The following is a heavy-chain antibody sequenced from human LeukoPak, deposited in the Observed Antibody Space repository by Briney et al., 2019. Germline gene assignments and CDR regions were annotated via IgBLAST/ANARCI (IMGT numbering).Heavy chain of an antibody. J-gene: IGHJ4*02. V-gene: IGHV3-21*01. CDR3: ARAKFPDYCSNTSCYSYYFDY. CDR2: ISSSSSYI. CDR1: GFTFSSYS. Sequence: KPGGSLRLSCAASGFTFSSYSMNWVRQAPGKGLEWVSSISSSSSYIYYADSVKGRFTISRDNAKNSLYLQMNSLRAEDTAVYYCARAKFPDYCSNTSCYSYYFDYWGQGTLVTVSS. D-gene: IGHD2-2*01.